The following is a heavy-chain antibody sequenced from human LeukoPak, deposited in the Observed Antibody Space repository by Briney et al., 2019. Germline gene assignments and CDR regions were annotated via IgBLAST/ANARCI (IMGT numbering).Heavy chain of an antibody. CDR3: ARDVPYSGSSSSWFDP. CDR1: GGSISSYY. Sequence: PSETLSLTCTVSGGSISSYYWSWIRQPAGKGLEWIGRIYTSGSTNYNPSLKSRVTMSVDTSKNQFSLKLSSVTAADTAVYYCARDVPYSGSSSSWFDPWGQGTLVTVSS. J-gene: IGHJ5*02. D-gene: IGHD1-26*01. CDR2: IYTSGST. V-gene: IGHV4-4*07.